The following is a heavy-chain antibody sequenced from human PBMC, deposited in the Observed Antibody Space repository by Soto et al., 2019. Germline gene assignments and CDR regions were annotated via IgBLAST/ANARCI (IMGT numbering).Heavy chain of an antibody. J-gene: IGHJ4*02. CDR2: ISAYNGNT. CDR1: GYTFTSYG. CDR3: ARDPSYYDFWSGYYSYFDY. D-gene: IGHD3-3*01. V-gene: IGHV1-18*01. Sequence: ASVKVSCKASGYTFTSYGISWVRQAPGQGLEWMGWISAYNGNTNYAQKLQGRVTMTTDTSTSTAYMELRSLRSDDTAVYYCARDPSYYDFWSGYYSYFDYWGQGTLVTVSS.